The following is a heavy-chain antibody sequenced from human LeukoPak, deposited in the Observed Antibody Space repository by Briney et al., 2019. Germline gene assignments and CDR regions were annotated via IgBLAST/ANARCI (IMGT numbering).Heavy chain of an antibody. CDR3: ARGLRGYYSDY. CDR1: GGSISSYY. J-gene: IGHJ4*02. CDR2: IYYSGST. V-gene: IGHV4-59*01. Sequence: WETLSLTCTVSGGSISSYYWSWIRQPPGKGLEWLGYIYYSGSTKYNPSLKSRVTISVDTSKNQFSLNLSSVTAADTAVYYCARGLRGYYSDYWGQGTLVTVSS. D-gene: IGHD3-22*01.